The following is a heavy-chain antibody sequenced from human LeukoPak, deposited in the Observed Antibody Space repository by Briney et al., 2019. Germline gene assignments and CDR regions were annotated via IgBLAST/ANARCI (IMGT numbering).Heavy chain of an antibody. CDR1: GYTFTSYG. CDR2: ISAYNGNT. V-gene: IGHV1-18*01. CDR3: ARVFEVGSNDSSGYYYGY. Sequence: ASVKVSCKASGYTFTSYGISWVRQAPGQGLEWMGWISAYNGNTNYAQKLQGRVTMTTDTSTSTAYMELRSLRSDDTAVYYCARVFEVGSNDSSGYYYGYWGQGTLVTVSS. D-gene: IGHD3-22*01. J-gene: IGHJ4*02.